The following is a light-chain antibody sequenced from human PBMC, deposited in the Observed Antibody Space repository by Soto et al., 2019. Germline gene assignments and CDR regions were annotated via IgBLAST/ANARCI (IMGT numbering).Light chain of an antibody. J-gene: IGLJ3*02. CDR3: QVWDSSSAYLWV. Sequence: SYELTQPPSVSVAPGQTARITCGGNNIGSKSVHWYQQKPRQAPVLVVYDDSDRPSGIPERFSGSNSGNTATLTISRVETGDEADYYCQVWDSSSAYLWVFGGGTKLTVL. CDR1: NIGSKS. V-gene: IGLV3-21*02. CDR2: DDS.